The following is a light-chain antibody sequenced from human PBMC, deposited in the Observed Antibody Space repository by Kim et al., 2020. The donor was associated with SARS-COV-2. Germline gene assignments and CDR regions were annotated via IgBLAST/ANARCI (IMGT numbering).Light chain of an antibody. J-gene: IGKJ2*01. CDR3: QHYSRFPYT. V-gene: IGKV1-5*03. Sequence: SGSVGDRVTINCRASENSGTWLAWYQQKPGRAPSLLIYLASTLESGVPSRFSGTGSGTEFSLSITSLQPDDFATYYCQHYSRFPYTFGQGTKLEIK. CDR2: LAS. CDR1: ENSGTW.